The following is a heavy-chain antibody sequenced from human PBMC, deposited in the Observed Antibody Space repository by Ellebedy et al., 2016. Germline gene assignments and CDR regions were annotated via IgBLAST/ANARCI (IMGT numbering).Heavy chain of an antibody. CDR1: GFTISNYA. Sequence: GESLKISXAASGFTISNYAMHWVRQAPGKGLEWVALISYDGSNDYYANSVKGRFTISRDNSKKMVYLQMHSLRAEDTAVYYCARQQWGLLTPFVFDYWGQGTLVTVSS. J-gene: IGHJ4*02. CDR3: ARQQWGLLTPFVFDY. CDR2: ISYDGSND. V-gene: IGHV3-30-3*01. D-gene: IGHD1-26*01.